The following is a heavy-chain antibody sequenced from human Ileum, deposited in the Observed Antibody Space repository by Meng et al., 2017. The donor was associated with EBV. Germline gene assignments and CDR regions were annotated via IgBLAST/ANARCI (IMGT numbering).Heavy chain of an antibody. D-gene: IGHD3-22*01. Sequence: GPLQESGPGRVKPSETLSLSCSVSGGSIGSYYWSWIRQPPGKGLEWIGFIYYTGSTNYNPSLGSRVTISFDPAKTQFSLNLISVTAADTAVYYCARGDDSNGYGDSWGQGTLVTVSS. CDR3: ARGDDSNGYGDS. CDR2: IYYTGST. CDR1: GGSIGSYY. J-gene: IGHJ4*02. V-gene: IGHV4-59*01.